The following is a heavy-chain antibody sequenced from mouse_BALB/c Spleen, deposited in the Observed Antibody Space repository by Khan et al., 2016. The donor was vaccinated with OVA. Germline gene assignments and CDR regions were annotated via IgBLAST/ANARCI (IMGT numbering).Heavy chain of an antibody. D-gene: IGHD2-14*01. CDR2: INPRSGYT. CDR1: GYTFTSHT. V-gene: IGHV1-4*01. Sequence: QVRLQQSGAELARPGASVKMSCKASGYTFTSHTMHWVKQRPGQGLEWIGYINPRSGYTNYSQKFNDKATLTTDKSSSTAYMQLSSLTSEDSAVDYCARRTTVYALDYWGQGTAVTVSS. CDR3: ARRTTVYALDY. J-gene: IGHJ4*01.